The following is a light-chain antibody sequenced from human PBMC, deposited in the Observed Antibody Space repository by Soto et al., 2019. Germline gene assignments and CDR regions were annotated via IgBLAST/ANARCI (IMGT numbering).Light chain of an antibody. CDR2: DAS. CDR3: QQRSNWPQYT. CDR1: QSVSSY. V-gene: IGKV3-11*01. J-gene: IGKJ2*01. Sequence: EIVLTQSPATLSLSPGERATLSCRASQSVSSYLAWYQQNPGQAPRLLIYDASNRATGIPARFSGSGSGTDFTLTISSLEPEDFAVYSCQQRSNWPQYTFGQGTKLEIK.